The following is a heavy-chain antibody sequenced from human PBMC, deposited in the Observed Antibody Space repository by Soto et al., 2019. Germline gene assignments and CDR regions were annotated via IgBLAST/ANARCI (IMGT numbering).Heavy chain of an antibody. D-gene: IGHD3-10*01. J-gene: IGHJ6*02. V-gene: IGHV3-33*01. CDR3: ARDTARAMVRIYYGMDV. CDR2: IWYDGSNK. CDR1: GFTFISYG. Sequence: VQLVESGGGVVQPGRSLRLSCAASGFTFISYGMHWVRQAPGKGLEWVAVIWYDGSNKYYADSVKGRFTISRDNSKNALYLQMNRQRAEDTAVYYCARDTARAMVRIYYGMDVWGQGTTVTVSS.